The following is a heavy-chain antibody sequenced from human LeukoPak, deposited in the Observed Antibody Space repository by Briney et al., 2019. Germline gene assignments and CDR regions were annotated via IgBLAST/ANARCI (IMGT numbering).Heavy chain of an antibody. V-gene: IGHV4-39*07. CDR3: ARVVPAAIGGTDY. J-gene: IGHJ4*02. CDR1: GGSISSSSYY. D-gene: IGHD2-2*02. Sequence: SETLSLTCTVSGGSISSSSYYWGWIRQPPGKGLEWIGSIYYSGSTYYNPSLKSRVTISVDTSKNQFSPKLSSVTAADTAVYYCARVVPAAIGGTDYWGQGTLVSVSS. CDR2: IYYSGST.